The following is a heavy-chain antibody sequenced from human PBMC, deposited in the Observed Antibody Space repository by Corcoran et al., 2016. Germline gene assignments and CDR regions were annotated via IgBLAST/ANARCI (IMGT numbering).Heavy chain of an antibody. Sequence: QVQLVQSGAEVKKPGASVKVSCKASGYTFINHDINWVRQATGQGLEWMGWMNSNSGNTGYAQMFQGRVTMTRDTSIDTAYLELSSLRDDDTAVYFCVRGSGQDGRDWFDPWGQGTAVIVSS. CDR1: GYTFINHD. CDR2: MNSNSGNT. CDR3: VRGSGQDGRDWFDP. D-gene: IGHD6-19*01. V-gene: IGHV1-8*01. J-gene: IGHJ5*02.